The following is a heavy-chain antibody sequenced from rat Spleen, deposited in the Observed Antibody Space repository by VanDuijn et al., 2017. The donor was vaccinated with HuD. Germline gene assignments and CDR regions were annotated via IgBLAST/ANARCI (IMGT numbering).Heavy chain of an antibody. J-gene: IGHJ2*01. V-gene: IGHV5-46*01. D-gene: IGHD4-2*01. CDR1: GFTFSSFP. CDR2: ISTSGGST. CDR3: TRDGVEQTLFDY. Sequence: EVQLVESGGGLVQPGRSMKLSCAASGFTFSSFPMAWVRQAPTKGLEWVATISTSGGSTYYRDSVKGRFTISRDNAKSTLYLQMNSLRSEDTATYYCTRDGVEQTLFDYWGQGVMVTVSS.